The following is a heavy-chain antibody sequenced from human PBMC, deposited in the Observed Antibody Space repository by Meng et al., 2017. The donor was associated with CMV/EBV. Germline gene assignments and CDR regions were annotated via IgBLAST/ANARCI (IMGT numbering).Heavy chain of an antibody. CDR1: GFTFSSYG. Sequence: GESLKISCAASGFTFSSYGMHWVRQAPGKGLEWVAFIRYDGSNKYYADSVKGRFTISRDNSKNTLYLQMNSLRAEDTAVYYCAKDPGIAAAGVYYYYGMDVWGQETTVTVSS. CDR2: IRYDGSNK. D-gene: IGHD6-13*01. V-gene: IGHV3-30*02. J-gene: IGHJ6*02. CDR3: AKDPGIAAAGVYYYYGMDV.